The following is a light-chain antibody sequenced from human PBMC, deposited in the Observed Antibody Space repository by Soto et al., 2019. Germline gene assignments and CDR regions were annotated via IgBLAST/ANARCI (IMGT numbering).Light chain of an antibody. CDR3: QQRSKWPIT. J-gene: IGKJ5*01. CDR1: QIISPS. Sequence: EIVLTQSPATLSLSPGERAPPPCRPGQIISPSLAWYQQKPGQAPRLFIYDASNRATGIPARFSGSGSGTDFTLTISSLEPEDFAVYYCQQRSKWPITFGQGTRLEIK. CDR2: DAS. V-gene: IGKV3-11*01.